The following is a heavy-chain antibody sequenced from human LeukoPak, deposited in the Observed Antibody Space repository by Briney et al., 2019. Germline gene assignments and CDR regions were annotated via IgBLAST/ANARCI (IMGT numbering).Heavy chain of an antibody. V-gene: IGHV3-11*01. J-gene: IGHJ4*02. CDR2: ISSSGSTI. Sequence: GGSLRLSCAASGFTVSSNYMSWVRQAPGKGLEWVSYISSSGSTIYYADSVKGRFTISRDNAKNSLYLQTNSLRAEDTAVYYCARRRYNWNAIDYWGQGTLVTVSS. D-gene: IGHD1-20*01. CDR3: ARRRYNWNAIDY. CDR1: GFTVSSNY.